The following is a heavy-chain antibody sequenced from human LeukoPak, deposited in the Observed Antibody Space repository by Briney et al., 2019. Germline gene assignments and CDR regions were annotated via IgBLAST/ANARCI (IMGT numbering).Heavy chain of an antibody. J-gene: IGHJ3*02. V-gene: IGHV3-30*02. Sequence: GGSLRLSCAASGFTFSISGMHWVRQAPGEGLEWVAFIGRDASTKYYADSVKGRFTISGDSSYNTAYLQMNSPGAEDTAIYYCAKDGEWTFDIWGQGTMVTVSS. D-gene: IGHD3-3*01. CDR3: AKDGEWTFDI. CDR1: GFTFSISG. CDR2: IGRDASTK.